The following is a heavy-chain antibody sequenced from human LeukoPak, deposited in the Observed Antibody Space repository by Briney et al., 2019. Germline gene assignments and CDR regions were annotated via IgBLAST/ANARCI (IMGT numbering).Heavy chain of an antibody. V-gene: IGHV3-23*01. CDR1: GFSFSSYV. D-gene: IGHD2-2*01. Sequence: GGSLRLSCAASGFSFSSYVMSWVRQAPGKGLEWVSAISGSGGSTYFADSVKGRFTISRDNSKNTLYLQMNSLSAEDTAIYYCARGLGSSTSRHTFDIWGQGTMITVSS. CDR3: ARGLGSSTSRHTFDI. J-gene: IGHJ3*02. CDR2: ISGSGGST.